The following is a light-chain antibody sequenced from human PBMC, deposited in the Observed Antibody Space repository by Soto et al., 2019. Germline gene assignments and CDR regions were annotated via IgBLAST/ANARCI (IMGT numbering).Light chain of an antibody. Sequence: DIQMTQSPATLSASVGDRVTITCRASQSISTSLDWYQHKVGQAPRLLIYSASDSQAGVPSRFSGSGSGTDFTLTISRLQPEDFATYYCQQCDRSPNTFGQGTRVEIK. CDR1: QSISTS. CDR2: SAS. J-gene: IGKJ2*01. CDR3: QQCDRSPNT. V-gene: IGKV1-39*01.